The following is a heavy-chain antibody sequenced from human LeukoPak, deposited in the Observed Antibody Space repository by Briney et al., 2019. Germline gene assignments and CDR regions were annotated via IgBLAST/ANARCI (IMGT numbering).Heavy chain of an antibody. V-gene: IGHV4-31*03. CDR3: ARDSLNNWFDP. CDR1: GGSISSGGYY. Sequence: PSQTLSLTCTVSGGSISSGGYYWSWIRQHPGKGLEWIGYIYYSGGTYYNPSLKSRVTISVDTSKNQFSLKLSSVTAADTAVYYCARDSLNNWFDPWGQGTLVTVSS. CDR2: IYYSGGT. J-gene: IGHJ5*02.